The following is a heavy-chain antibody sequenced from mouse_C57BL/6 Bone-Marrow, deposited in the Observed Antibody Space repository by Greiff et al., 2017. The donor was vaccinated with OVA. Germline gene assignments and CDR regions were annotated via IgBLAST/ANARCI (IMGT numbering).Heavy chain of an antibody. CDR2: ISSGGSYT. Sequence: EVMLVESGGDLVKPGGSLKLSCAASGFTFSSYGMSWVRQTPDKRLEWVATISSGGSYTYYPDSVKGRFTISRDNAKNTLYLQRSSLKSEDTSMYYCARHPNDCCGSSYAYWGQGTLVTVSA. J-gene: IGHJ3*01. D-gene: IGHD1-1*01. V-gene: IGHV5-6*01. CDR3: ARHPNDCCGSSYAY. CDR1: GFTFSSYG.